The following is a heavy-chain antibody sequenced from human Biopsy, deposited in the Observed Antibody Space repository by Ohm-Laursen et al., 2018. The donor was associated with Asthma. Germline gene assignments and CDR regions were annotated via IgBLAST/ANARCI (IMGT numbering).Heavy chain of an antibody. CDR3: ARAVDYSHYYGIDV. Sequence: SVKVSCKTSGYTFNSAGITWVRQAPGQGLERMGWISVYNGNTKVAQKLQDRVTMITDTSTSTAYMGLRSLRSDDTAVYFCARAVDYSHYYGIDVWGQGTTVTVS. CDR1: GYTFNSAG. V-gene: IGHV1-18*01. CDR2: ISVYNGNT. J-gene: IGHJ6*02. D-gene: IGHD3-10*01.